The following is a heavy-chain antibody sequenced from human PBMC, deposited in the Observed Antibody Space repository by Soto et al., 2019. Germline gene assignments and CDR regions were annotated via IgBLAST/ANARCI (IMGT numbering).Heavy chain of an antibody. CDR1: GFTFSSYG. J-gene: IGHJ4*02. CDR2: IWYDGSNK. V-gene: IGHV3-33*01. D-gene: IGHD2-15*01. CDR3: ARSPYCSGGSCHYYFDY. Sequence: VQLVESGGGVVQPGRSLRLSCAASGFTFSSYGMHWVRQAPGKGLEWVAVIWYDGSNKYYADSVKGRFTISRDNSKNTLYLQMNSLRAEDTAVYYCARSPYCSGGSCHYYFDYWGQGTLVTVSS.